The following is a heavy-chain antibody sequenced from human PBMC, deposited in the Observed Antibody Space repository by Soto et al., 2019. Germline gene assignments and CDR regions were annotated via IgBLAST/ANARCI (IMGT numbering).Heavy chain of an antibody. CDR1: GYTFTNYG. J-gene: IGHJ4*02. CDR3: ARERRWEPLPY. CDR2: VSAYNRNT. Sequence: QVQLVQSGAEVKKPGASVKVSCKTYGYTFTNYGTTWVRQAPGQGLEWMGWVSAYNRNTNYAQKFQDRVTMTTDTSTRTAYMELRSLTSDDTAVYICARERRWEPLPYWGQGTLVTVSS. D-gene: IGHD1-26*01. V-gene: IGHV1-18*04.